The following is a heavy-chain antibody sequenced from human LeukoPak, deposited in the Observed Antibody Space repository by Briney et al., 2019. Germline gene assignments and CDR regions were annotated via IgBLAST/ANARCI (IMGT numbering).Heavy chain of an antibody. D-gene: IGHD5-24*01. Sequence: PGGPLRLSCAASGFTFSSSAMSWVRQAPGKGLERVSSISGSGSGGSTYYADSVKGRFTISRENSKNTLYLQMNSLIAEDTAVYYCAKSGYNRFDYWGQGTRVTVSS. CDR3: AKSGYNRFDY. V-gene: IGHV3-23*01. J-gene: IGHJ4*02. CDR2: ISGSGSGGST. CDR1: GFTFSSSA.